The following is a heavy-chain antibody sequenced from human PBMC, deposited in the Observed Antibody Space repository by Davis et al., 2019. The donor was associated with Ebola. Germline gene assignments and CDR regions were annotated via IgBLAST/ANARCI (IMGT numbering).Heavy chain of an antibody. CDR1: GFTFSGSA. CDR3: TRLPPQTYYYDSSASSNFDY. V-gene: IGHV3-73*01. Sequence: GESLKISCAASGFTFSGSAMHWVRQASGKGLEWVGRFRSKANSYATAYAASVKGRFTISRDDSKNTAYLQMNSLKTEDTAVYYCTRLPPQTYYYDSSASSNFDYWGQGTLVTVSS. D-gene: IGHD3-22*01. CDR2: FRSKANSYAT. J-gene: IGHJ4*02.